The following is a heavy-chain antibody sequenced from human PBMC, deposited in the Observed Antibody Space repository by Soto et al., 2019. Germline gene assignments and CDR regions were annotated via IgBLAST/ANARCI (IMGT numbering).Heavy chain of an antibody. V-gene: IGHV4-31*03. CDR3: ARDITIFGVALDP. Sequence: SETLSLTCTVSGGSISSGGYYGSWIRQHPGKGLEWIGYIYYSGSTYYTPSLKSRVTISVDTSKNQFSLKLSSVTAADTAVYYFARDITIFGVALDPWGQGTLVTVSS. J-gene: IGHJ5*02. CDR1: GGSISSGGYY. CDR2: IYYSGST. D-gene: IGHD3-3*01.